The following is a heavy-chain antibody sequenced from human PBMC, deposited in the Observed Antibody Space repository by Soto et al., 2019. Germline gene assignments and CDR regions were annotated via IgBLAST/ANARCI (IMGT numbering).Heavy chain of an antibody. Sequence: QVQLQESGPGLVKPSETLSLTCAVSGDSISSYYCMWIRQPPGKGLESIGYLYYGRSANYNPSLRSRVTLPVDTSTNQCSLTLSSMTAADTAVYYCALRSMAVVPEYWGQGTLVTVSS. D-gene: IGHD3-22*01. CDR1: GDSISSYY. V-gene: IGHV4-59*01. J-gene: IGHJ4*02. CDR3: ALRSMAVVPEY. CDR2: LYYGRSA.